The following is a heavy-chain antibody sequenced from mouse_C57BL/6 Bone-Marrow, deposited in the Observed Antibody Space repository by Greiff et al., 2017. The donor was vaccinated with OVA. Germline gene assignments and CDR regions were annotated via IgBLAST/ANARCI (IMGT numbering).Heavy chain of an antibody. CDR1: GYTFTSYW. D-gene: IGHD1-1*01. Sequence: QVQLQQSGAELVKPGASVKLSCKASGYTFTSYWMHWVKQRPGQGLEWIGMIHPNSGSTNYNEKFKSKATLTVDKSSSTAYMQLSSLTSEDSAVYYCARDSYLPFAYWGQGTLVTVSA. CDR3: ARDSYLPFAY. J-gene: IGHJ3*01. V-gene: IGHV1-64*01. CDR2: IHPNSGST.